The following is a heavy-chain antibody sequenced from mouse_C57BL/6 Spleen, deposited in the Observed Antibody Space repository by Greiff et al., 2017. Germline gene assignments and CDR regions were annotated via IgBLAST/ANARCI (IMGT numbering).Heavy chain of an antibody. D-gene: IGHD2-3*01. J-gene: IGHJ3*01. Sequence: VKLMESGAELVRPGTSVKVSCKASGYAFTHYLIEWVKQRPGQGLEWIGVINPGSGGTYYNEKFEGKATLTADKSSSTAYMQLSSLTSEDSAVYFCARGPDGYYEAYWGQGTLVTVSA. CDR1: GYAFTHYL. V-gene: IGHV1-54*01. CDR2: INPGSGGT. CDR3: ARGPDGYYEAY.